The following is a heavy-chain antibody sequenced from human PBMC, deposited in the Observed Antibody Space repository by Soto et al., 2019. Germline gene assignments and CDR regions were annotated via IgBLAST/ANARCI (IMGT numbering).Heavy chain of an antibody. CDR2: TYYRSKWYN. V-gene: IGHV6-1*01. J-gene: IGHJ4*02. D-gene: IGHD6-6*01. CDR1: GDSVSSNSAA. CDR3: ASASLRAARRGAIDY. Sequence: SQTLSLTCAISGDSVSSNSAAWNWIRQSPSRGLEWLGRTYYRSKWYNDYAVSVKSRITINPDTSKNQFSLQLNSVTPEDTAVYCCASASLRAARRGAIDYWGQVTLVTVSA.